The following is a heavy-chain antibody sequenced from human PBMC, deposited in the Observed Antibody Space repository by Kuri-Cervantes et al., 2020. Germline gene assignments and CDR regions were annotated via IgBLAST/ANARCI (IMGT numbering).Heavy chain of an antibody. J-gene: IGHJ4*02. CDR3: ASDGAPGDRDL. CDR2: INPNSDGT. D-gene: IGHD7-27*01. CDR1: GGTFSSYA. Sequence: ASVKVSCKASGGTFSSYAISWVRQAPGQGLEWMGWINPNSDGTNYAQRSNYAQGFQGWVTMTRDTSISTAYMELSSLRSEDTAVYYCASDGAPGDRDLWGQGTLVTVSS. V-gene: IGHV1-2*04.